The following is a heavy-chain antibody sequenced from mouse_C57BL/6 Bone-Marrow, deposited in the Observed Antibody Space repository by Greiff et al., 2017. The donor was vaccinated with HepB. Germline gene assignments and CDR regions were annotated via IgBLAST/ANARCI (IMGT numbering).Heavy chain of an antibody. V-gene: IGHV1-63*01. Sequence: VQGVESGAELVRPGTSVKMSCKASGYTFTNYWIGWAKQRPGHGLEWIGDIYPGGGYTNYNEKFKGKATLTADKSSSTAYMQFSSLTSEDSAIYYCARSWGIYYYGSSPWFAYWGQGTLVTVSA. CDR1: GYTFTNYW. CDR2: IYPGGGYT. J-gene: IGHJ3*01. CDR3: ARSWGIYYYGSSPWFAY. D-gene: IGHD1-1*01.